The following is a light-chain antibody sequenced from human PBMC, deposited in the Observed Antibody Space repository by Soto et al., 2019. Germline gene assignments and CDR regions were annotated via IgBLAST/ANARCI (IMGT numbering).Light chain of an antibody. CDR1: QSVSNS. CDR3: QQYNSWPSFT. J-gene: IGKJ3*01. Sequence: EIVMTQSPATLSVSPGERATFSCRASQSVSNSLAWYQQKPGQAPRLLIYGASTRATGIPARFSGSGSGTEFTLTISSLQSEDFAVYYCQQYNSWPSFTFGPGTKVHIK. V-gene: IGKV3-15*01. CDR2: GAS.